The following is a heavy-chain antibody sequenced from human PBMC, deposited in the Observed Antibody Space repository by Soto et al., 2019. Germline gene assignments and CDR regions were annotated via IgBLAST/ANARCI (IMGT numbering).Heavy chain of an antibody. CDR2: IYYSGST. D-gene: IGHD3-22*01. CDR1: GGSISSYY. CDR3: ARGGGYYYDFDY. Sequence: QVQLQESGPGLVKPSETLSLTCTVSGGSISSYYWSWIRQPPGKGLEWIGYIYYSGSTNYNPSLKSRGTISVDTAKNQFSLKLSSVTAADTAVYYCARGGGYYYDFDYWGQGTLVTVSS. V-gene: IGHV4-59*01. J-gene: IGHJ4*02.